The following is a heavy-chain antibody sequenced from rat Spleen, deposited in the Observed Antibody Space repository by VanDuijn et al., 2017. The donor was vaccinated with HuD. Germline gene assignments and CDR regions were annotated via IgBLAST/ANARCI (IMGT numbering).Heavy chain of an antibody. J-gene: IGHJ2*01. CDR3: ARTLLTGEDY. V-gene: IGHV5-31*01. CDR2: ITNAAGKV. CDR1: GFTFNNYW. D-gene: IGHD5-1*01. Sequence: EVQLVESGGGLVQPGGSLKLSCVASGFTFNNYWMTWIRQAPGKGLEWVASITNAAGKVYYPDSVKGRFTISRDNAKSTLYLQRDSLRSEDTATYYCARTLLTGEDYWGQGVMVTVSS.